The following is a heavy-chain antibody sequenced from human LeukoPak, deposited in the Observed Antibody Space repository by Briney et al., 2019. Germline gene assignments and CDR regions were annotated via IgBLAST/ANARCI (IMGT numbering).Heavy chain of an antibody. V-gene: IGHV3-30*02. D-gene: IGHD4-23*01. CDR1: RISFTSYG. Sequence: PGGSLRLSCVARRISFTSYGMHWVRQAPGKGLGWVAFNRYDGSNKYYSNSVKGRFTISRDNSKNTLYLQMNSLRTEDTAVYYCANLNGGNAASLDYWGQGTLVTVSS. CDR2: NRYDGSNK. J-gene: IGHJ4*02. CDR3: ANLNGGNAASLDY.